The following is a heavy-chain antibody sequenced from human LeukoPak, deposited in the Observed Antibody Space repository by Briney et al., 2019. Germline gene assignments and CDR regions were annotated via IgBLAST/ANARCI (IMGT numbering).Heavy chain of an antibody. CDR2: IYHSGST. Sequence: KLSETLSLTCTVSGGSISSYYWSWIRQPPGKRLEWIGYIYHSGSTNYNSSLKSRVTISVDTSKNQFSLKLSSVTAADTAVYYCAREVRDAAMVAPLNWFDPWGQGTRDPVSS. CDR1: GGSISSYY. V-gene: IGHV4-59*12. CDR3: AREVRDAAMVAPLNWFDP. D-gene: IGHD5-18*01. J-gene: IGHJ5*02.